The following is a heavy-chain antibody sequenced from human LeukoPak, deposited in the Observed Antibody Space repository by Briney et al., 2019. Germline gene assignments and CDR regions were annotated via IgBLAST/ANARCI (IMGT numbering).Heavy chain of an antibody. CDR3: ARDLVH. CDR2: ISSGGST. CDR1: GFTFSSYE. J-gene: IGHJ4*02. Sequence: GGSLRLSCAASGFTFSSYEMNWVRQAPGKGLEWVSIISSGGSTDYTDSVKGRFTISRDNSKNTVYLQMNSLRDEDTAVYYCARDLVHWGQGTLVTVSS. D-gene: IGHD2-8*02. V-gene: IGHV3-53*01.